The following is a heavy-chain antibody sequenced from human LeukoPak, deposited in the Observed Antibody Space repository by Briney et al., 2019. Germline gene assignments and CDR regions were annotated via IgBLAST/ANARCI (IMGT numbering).Heavy chain of an antibody. CDR1: GGSISSGSYY. J-gene: IGHJ4*02. CDR2: IYTSGST. D-gene: IGHD2-2*01. Sequence: PSETLSLTCTVSGGSISSGSYYWSWIRQPAGKGLEWIGRIYTSGSTNYNPSLKSRVTISVDTSKNQLSLKLSSVTAADTAVYYCAREKYPAAIGYWGQGTLVTVSS. CDR3: AREKYPAAIGY. V-gene: IGHV4-61*02.